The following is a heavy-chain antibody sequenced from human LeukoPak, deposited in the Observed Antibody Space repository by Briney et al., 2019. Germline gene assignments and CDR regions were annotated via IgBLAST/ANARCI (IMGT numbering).Heavy chain of an antibody. J-gene: IGHJ6*03. Sequence: GGSLRLSCAASGFTFSSYSMNWVRQAPGKGLEWVSYISSSSSTIYYADSVKGRFTISRDNAKNSLYLRMNSLRAEDTAVYYCARSKGGSYYYYYMDVWGKGTTVTVSS. CDR2: ISSSSSTI. CDR3: ARSKGGSYYYYYMDV. D-gene: IGHD3-16*01. CDR1: GFTFSSYS. V-gene: IGHV3-48*01.